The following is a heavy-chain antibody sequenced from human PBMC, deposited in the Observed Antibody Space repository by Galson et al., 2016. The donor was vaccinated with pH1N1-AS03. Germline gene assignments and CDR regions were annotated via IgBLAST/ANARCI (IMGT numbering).Heavy chain of an antibody. Sequence: SLRLSCAASGFTFSSSHMNWVRQAPGKGLEWVSYISSSSSTIYYVDSVKGRFTISRDNAKNSLYLQMSSVTAGDTAVYYCARDPHGLDVWGQGTAVTVSS. CDR2: ISSSSSTI. CDR3: ARDPHGLDV. V-gene: IGHV3-48*01. J-gene: IGHJ6*02. CDR1: GFTFSSSH.